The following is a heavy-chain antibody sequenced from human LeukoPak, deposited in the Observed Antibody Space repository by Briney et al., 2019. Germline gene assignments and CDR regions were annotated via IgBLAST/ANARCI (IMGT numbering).Heavy chain of an antibody. CDR1: GGSISSSSYY. CDR2: IYYSGST. V-gene: IGHV4-39*01. CDR3: ARAYDFWSGYYLFDY. Sequence: SETLSLTCTVSGGSISSSSYYWGWIRQPPGKGLEWIGSIYYSGSTYYNPSLKSRVTISVDTSKNQFSLKLSSVTAADTAVYYCARAYDFWSGYYLFDYWGQGALVTVSS. J-gene: IGHJ4*02. D-gene: IGHD3-3*01.